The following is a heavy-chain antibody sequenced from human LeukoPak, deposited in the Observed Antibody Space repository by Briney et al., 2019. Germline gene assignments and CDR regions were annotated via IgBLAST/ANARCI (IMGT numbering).Heavy chain of an antibody. CDR1: GFTFSSYA. J-gene: IGHJ4*02. D-gene: IGHD4-17*01. CDR2: ISGSGGST. CDR3: AKDLGGARFGY. Sequence: GGSLRLSCAASGFTFSSYAMNWVRQAPGKGLEWVSAISGSGGSTYYADSVKGRFTISRDNSKNTLYLQMNSLRAEDTAVYYCAKDLGGARFGYWGQGTLVTVSS. V-gene: IGHV3-23*01.